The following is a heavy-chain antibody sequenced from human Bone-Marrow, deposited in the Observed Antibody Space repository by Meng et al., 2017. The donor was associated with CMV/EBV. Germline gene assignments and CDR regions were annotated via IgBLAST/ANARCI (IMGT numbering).Heavy chain of an antibody. D-gene: IGHD3-22*01. CDR1: GFTVSSNY. Sequence: GESLKISCAASGFTVSSNYMSWVRQAPGKGLEWVSVIYSGGSTYYADSVKGRFTISRDTSKNTLYLQMNSLRAEDTAVYYCARDESDLVPRLFHFDYWGQGTLVTVSS. J-gene: IGHJ4*02. CDR3: ARDESDLVPRLFHFDY. V-gene: IGHV3-53*05. CDR2: IYSGGST.